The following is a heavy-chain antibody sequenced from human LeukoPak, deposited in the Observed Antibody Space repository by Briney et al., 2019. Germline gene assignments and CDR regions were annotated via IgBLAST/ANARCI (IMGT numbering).Heavy chain of an antibody. CDR3: TRVVAGLHLSYYFDY. Sequence: GGSLRLSCSASGFSFSSYAMTWVRQAPGKGLEWVGFIRSKAYGGTTEYAASVKGRFTISRDDSKSIAYLQMNSLKTEDTAVYYCTRVVAGLHLSYYFDYWGQGTLVTVSS. J-gene: IGHJ4*02. CDR2: IRSKAYGGTT. D-gene: IGHD6-19*01. V-gene: IGHV3-49*04. CDR1: GFSFSSYA.